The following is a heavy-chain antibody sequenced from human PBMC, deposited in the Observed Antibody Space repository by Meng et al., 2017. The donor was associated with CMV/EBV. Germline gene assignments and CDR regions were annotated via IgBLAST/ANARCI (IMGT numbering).Heavy chain of an antibody. CDR1: GFTFSSYS. CDR3: ARRYNWNDGSWGIVVGEDWTPTNYYYYGMDV. Sequence: GGSLRLSCAASGFTFSSYSMNWVRQAPGKGLEWVSSISSSSSYIYYADSVKGRFTISRDNAKNSLYLQMNILRAEDTAVYYCARRYNWNDGSWGIVVGEDWTPTNYYYYGMDVWGQGPTVTVSS. CDR2: ISSSSSYI. V-gene: IGHV3-21*01. D-gene: IGHD1-1*01. J-gene: IGHJ6*02.